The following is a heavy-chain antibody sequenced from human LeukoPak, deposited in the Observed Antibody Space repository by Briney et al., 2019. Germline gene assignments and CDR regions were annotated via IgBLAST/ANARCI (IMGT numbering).Heavy chain of an antibody. V-gene: IGHV3-15*01. CDR3: IASRDDYNAFLLDY. Sequence: PGGSLRLSRAASGFTFSNAWMNWVRQAPGRGLEWVGRIKKKTDGGTTDYGAPVKGRFTISRDDSGNTVSLQMNSLKTEDTAVYYCIASRDDYNAFLLDYWGQGTLLTVSS. J-gene: IGHJ4*02. CDR1: GFTFSNAW. CDR2: IKKKTDGGTT. D-gene: IGHD5-24*01.